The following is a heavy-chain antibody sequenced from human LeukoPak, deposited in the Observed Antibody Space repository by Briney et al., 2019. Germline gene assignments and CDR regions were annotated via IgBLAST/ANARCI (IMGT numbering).Heavy chain of an antibody. CDR2: ISYDGSNK. V-gene: IGHV3-30*03. D-gene: IGHD3-22*01. CDR1: GFTVSSNY. CDR3: VQGDYYDSISIDY. J-gene: IGHJ4*02. Sequence: GGSLRLSCAASGFTVSSNYMSWVRQAPGKGLEWVAVISYDGSNKYYADSVKGRFTISRGNSKNTLYLQMNSLRAEDTAVYYCVQGDYYDSISIDYWGQGTLVTVSS.